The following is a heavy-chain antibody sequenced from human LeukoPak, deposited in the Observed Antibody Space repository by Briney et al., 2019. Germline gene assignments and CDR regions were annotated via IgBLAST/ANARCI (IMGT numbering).Heavy chain of an antibody. D-gene: IGHD2-2*01. V-gene: IGHV4-4*07. J-gene: IGHJ5*02. CDR3: ARDLVIVVVPAAIEYRGWFDP. Sequence: PPETPSHTPTVPVGSPTSSNTSWIRQPAGKRLWWIGRTYTSGITNYNPSLKSRVTMSVDTSKNQCSLMLSSVTAADTAVYYCARDLVIVVVPAAIEYRGWFDPWGQGTLVTVSS. CDR1: VGSPTSSN. CDR2: TYTSGIT.